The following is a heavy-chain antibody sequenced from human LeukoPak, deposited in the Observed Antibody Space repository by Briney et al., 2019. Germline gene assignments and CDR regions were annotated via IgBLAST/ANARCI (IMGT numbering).Heavy chain of an antibody. Sequence: GASVKVSCKASGYTFTSYDINWVRQATGQGLEWMGWMNPNSGNTGYAQKFQGRVTITRNTSISTAYMELSSLRSEDTAVYYCARAKGTYYDFWSGYHQHDYYYMDVWGKGTTVTVSS. V-gene: IGHV1-8*03. CDR2: MNPNSGNT. CDR3: ARAKGTYYDFWSGYHQHDYYYMDV. CDR1: GYTFTSYD. D-gene: IGHD3-3*01. J-gene: IGHJ6*03.